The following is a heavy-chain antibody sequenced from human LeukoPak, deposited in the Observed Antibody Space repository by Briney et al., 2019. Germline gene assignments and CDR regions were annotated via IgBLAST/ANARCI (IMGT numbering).Heavy chain of an antibody. Sequence: GASVTVSFKASGYTFTSYYMHWVRQAPGQGLEWMGIINPSGGSTSYAQKFQGRVTMTRDTSTSTVYMELSSLRSEDTAVYYCARCYYDSSGYTLFDYWGQGTLVTVSS. CDR1: GYTFTSYY. J-gene: IGHJ4*02. CDR2: INPSGGST. D-gene: IGHD3-22*01. V-gene: IGHV1-46*01. CDR3: ARCYYDSSGYTLFDY.